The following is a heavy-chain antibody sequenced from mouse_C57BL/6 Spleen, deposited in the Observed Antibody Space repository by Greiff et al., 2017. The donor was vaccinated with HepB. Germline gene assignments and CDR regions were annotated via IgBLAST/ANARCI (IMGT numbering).Heavy chain of an antibody. CDR1: GYTFTDYE. D-gene: IGHD2-4*01. V-gene: IGHV1-15*01. CDR2: IDPETGGT. J-gene: IGHJ4*01. CDR3: TRTLIYYDYDVRAIDY. Sequence: VQLQQSGAELVRPGASVTLSCKASGYTFTDYEMHWVKQTPVHGLEWIGAIDPETGGTAYNQKFKGKAILTADKSSSTAYMELRSLTSEDSAVYYCTRTLIYYDYDVRAIDYWGQGTSVTVSS.